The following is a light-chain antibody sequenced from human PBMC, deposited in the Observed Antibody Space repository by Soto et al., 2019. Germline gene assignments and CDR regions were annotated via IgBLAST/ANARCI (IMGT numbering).Light chain of an antibody. V-gene: IGKV3-11*01. J-gene: IGKJ1*01. CDR2: AAS. Sequence: EIVMTQSPATLSVSPGEGATLSCRASQSVSSKLAWYQQKPGQAPRLLIYAASNRATGIPARFSGSGSGTDFTLTISSLEPEDFAVYYCQQRSNWPGTFGQGTKVDIK. CDR3: QQRSNWPGT. CDR1: QSVSSK.